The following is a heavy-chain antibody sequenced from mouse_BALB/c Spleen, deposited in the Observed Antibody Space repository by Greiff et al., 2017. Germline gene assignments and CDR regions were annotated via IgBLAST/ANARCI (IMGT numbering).Heavy chain of an antibody. Sequence: VQLQQSGAELVRPGALVKLSCKASGFNIKDYYMHWVKQRPEQGLEWIGWIDPENGNTIYDPKFQGKASITADTSSNTAYLQLSSLTSEDTAVYYCAKDGYYYYFDYWGQGTTLTVSS. CDR1: GFNIKDYY. CDR2: IDPENGNT. D-gene: IGHD2-3*01. J-gene: IGHJ2*01. CDR3: AKDGYYYYFDY. V-gene: IGHV14-1*02.